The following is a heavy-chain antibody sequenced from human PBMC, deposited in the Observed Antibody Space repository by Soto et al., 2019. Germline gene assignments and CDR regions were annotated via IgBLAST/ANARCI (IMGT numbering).Heavy chain of an antibody. CDR2: ISRTSSAI. CDR1: GFTLSSYI. CDR3: ARDGGYSGYEIDY. Sequence: EVQLVESGGGLVQPGGSLRLSCAASGFTLSSYIMNWVRQAPGKGLDWVAYISRTSSAIYYADSVKGRFTISRDNANNSLFLQMNSLRDEDTAVYYCARDGGYSGYEIDYWGLGTLVTVSS. V-gene: IGHV3-48*02. J-gene: IGHJ4*02. D-gene: IGHD5-12*01.